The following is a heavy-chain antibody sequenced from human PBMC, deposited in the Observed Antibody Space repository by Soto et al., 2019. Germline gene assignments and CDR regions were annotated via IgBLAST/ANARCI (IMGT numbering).Heavy chain of an antibody. Sequence: PGGSLRHSCAVSGFTFSSYTMHWVRPAPGKGLEWVALISYDGGKKYYADSVKGRFTISRDNSKSTLFLQMNSLRREDTAVYYCAREPPSMDTSARDYWGQGTMFTVSS. CDR1: GFTFSSYT. D-gene: IGHD3-22*01. CDR2: ISYDGGKK. J-gene: IGHJ4*02. V-gene: IGHV3-30-3*01. CDR3: AREPPSMDTSARDY.